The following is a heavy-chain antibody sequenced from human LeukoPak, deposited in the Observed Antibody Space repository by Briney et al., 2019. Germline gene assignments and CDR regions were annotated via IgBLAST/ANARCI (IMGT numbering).Heavy chain of an antibody. CDR1: GGSISRYY. CDR2: ISYSGST. D-gene: IGHD3-3*01. CDR3: AREPITIFGVVTTFDY. V-gene: IGHV4-59*12. Sequence: SETLSLTCTVSGGSISRYYWSWIRQPPGKGLEWIGYISYSGSTNYNPSLKSRVTISVDTSQNQFSLKLSSVTAADTAVYYCAREPITIFGVVTTFDYWGQGTLVTVSS. J-gene: IGHJ4*02.